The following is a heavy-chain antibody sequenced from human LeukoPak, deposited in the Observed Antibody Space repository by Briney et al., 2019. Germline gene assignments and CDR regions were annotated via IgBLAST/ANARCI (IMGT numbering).Heavy chain of an antibody. Sequence: SETLSLTCTVSGGSISSGGYYWSWIRQPPGKGLEWIGYIYYSGSTYYNPSLKSRVTISVDTSKNQFSLKLSSVTAADTAVYYCARSNLGGLVRAPAPWGQGTLVTVSS. CDR1: GGSISSGGYY. D-gene: IGHD3-10*01. CDR3: ARSNLGGLVRAPAP. CDR2: IYYSGST. V-gene: IGHV4-30-4*08. J-gene: IGHJ5*02.